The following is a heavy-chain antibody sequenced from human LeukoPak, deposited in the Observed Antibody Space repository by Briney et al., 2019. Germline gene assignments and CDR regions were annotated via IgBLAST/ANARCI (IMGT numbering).Heavy chain of an antibody. D-gene: IGHD2-2*01. V-gene: IGHV3-23*01. Sequence: GGSLRLSCAASGFTFSSYDMSWVRQAPGKGLEWVSGISGSGSSTYCADSVKGRFTIPRDNSKSTLYLQMNSLRAEDTAVYYCAKDRHAPGRYCSSTICFPFDPWGQGTLVTVSS. CDR3: AKDRHAPGRYCSSTICFPFDP. J-gene: IGHJ5*02. CDR2: ISGSGSST. CDR1: GFTFSSYD.